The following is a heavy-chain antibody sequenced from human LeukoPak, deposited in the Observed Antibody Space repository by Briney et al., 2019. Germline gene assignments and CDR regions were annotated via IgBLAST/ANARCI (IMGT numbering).Heavy chain of an antibody. J-gene: IGHJ4*02. CDR3: ARAWAAAGDFDY. V-gene: IGHV4-34*01. CDR2: ISHSGST. Sequence: SETLSLTCAVYGGSFSGYYWSWIRQPPGKGLEWSGEISHSGSTNYNPSLKSRFTISVDTSRTQFSLQRSSVTAADTAVYYCARAWAAAGDFDYWGQGTLVTVSS. CDR1: GGSFSGYY. D-gene: IGHD6-13*01.